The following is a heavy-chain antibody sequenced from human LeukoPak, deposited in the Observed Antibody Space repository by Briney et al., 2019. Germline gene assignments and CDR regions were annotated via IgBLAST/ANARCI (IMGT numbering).Heavy chain of an antibody. CDR3: ARDLSKELGYFDY. V-gene: IGHV1-69*06. D-gene: IGHD1-7*01. CDR2: IIPIFGTA. J-gene: IGHJ4*02. Sequence: SVKVSCKASGGTFSSYAISRVRQAPGQGLEWMGGIIPIFGTANYAQKFQGRVTITADKSTSTAYMALSSLRSEDTAVYYCARDLSKELGYFDYWGQGTLVTVSS. CDR1: GGTFSSYA.